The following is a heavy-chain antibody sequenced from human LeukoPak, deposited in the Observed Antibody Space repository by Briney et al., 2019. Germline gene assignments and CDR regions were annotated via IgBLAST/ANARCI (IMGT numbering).Heavy chain of an antibody. V-gene: IGHV3-43*01. CDR2: ISGDGSTP. J-gene: IGHJ4*02. Sequence: PGGSLRLSCVASGFIFDDSLMHWVRQAPGKGLEWVSLISGDGSTPYYADSVKGRFTISRDNSKNSLFLQMNSLTTEDTAVYYCARDIRGNYFDSWCQGTLVTVSS. D-gene: IGHD3-16*01. CDR1: GFIFDDSL. CDR3: ARDIRGNYFDS.